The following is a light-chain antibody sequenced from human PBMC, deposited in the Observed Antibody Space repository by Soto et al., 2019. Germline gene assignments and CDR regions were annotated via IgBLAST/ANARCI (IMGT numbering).Light chain of an antibody. Sequence: DIQMTQSPSSLSASVGDRVTITCRASQSISSYLNWYQQKPGKAPKLLIYAASSLQSGVPSRFSGSGSGTDFSLTISSLQPEDFANYYCQQSYSRRFGQGTKVEIK. CDR1: QSISSY. CDR2: AAS. V-gene: IGKV1-39*01. J-gene: IGKJ1*01. CDR3: QQSYSRR.